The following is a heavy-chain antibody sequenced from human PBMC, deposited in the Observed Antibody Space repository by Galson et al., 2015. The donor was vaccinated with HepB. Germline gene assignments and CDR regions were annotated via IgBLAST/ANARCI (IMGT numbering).Heavy chain of an antibody. J-gene: IGHJ4*02. CDR1: GFTFSSYS. D-gene: IGHD3-22*01. V-gene: IGHV3-21*01. CDR3: ARVGWYYYDSSGYFDY. CDR2: ISSSSSYI. Sequence: SLRLSCAASGFTFSSYSMNWVRQAPGKGLEWVSSISSSSSYIYYADSVKGRFTISRDNAKNSLYLQMNSLRAEDTAVYYCARVGWYYYDSSGYFDYWGQGTLVTVSS.